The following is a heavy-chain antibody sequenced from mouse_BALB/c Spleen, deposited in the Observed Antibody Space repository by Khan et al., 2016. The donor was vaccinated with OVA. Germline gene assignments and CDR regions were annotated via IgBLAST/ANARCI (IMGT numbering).Heavy chain of an antibody. CDR3: DRASYEPRDFEV. CDR1: GFNIKDTY. V-gene: IGHV14-3*02. D-gene: IGHD6-1*01. J-gene: IGHJ1*01. CDR2: IAPANGYT. Sequence: VRLQQSGAELVKPGASVKFSCTASGFNIKDTYLHWVKQRPDQGLEWIGRIAPANGYTHYDPKFQGKSTITAATSSNTSYLQLNSLTSEDTAVYYCDRASYEPRDFEVWGEGTTVTVS.